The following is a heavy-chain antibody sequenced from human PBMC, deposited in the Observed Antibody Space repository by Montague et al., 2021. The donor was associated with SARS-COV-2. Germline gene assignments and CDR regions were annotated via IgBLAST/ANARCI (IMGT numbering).Heavy chain of an antibody. J-gene: IGHJ4*02. CDR3: ARWDPQTLTVISLRGKSASDY. D-gene: IGHD4-11*01. V-gene: IGHV4-34*01. Sequence: SETLSLTCAVYGESFSGFFWSWIRQPPGKGLEWIAEINDRGVTNYNYNPSLGSRVTISADTSKNQFSLKLRSVTAADTAVYYCARWDPQTLTVISLRGKSASDYWGQGTLDTVSA. CDR1: GESFSGFF. CDR2: INDRGVTNY.